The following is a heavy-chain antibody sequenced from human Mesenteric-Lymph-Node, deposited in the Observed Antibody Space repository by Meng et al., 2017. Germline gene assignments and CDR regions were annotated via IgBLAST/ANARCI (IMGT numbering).Heavy chain of an antibody. CDR2: IHHSGSA. Sequence: QGRRQESAPGLVKPSGTLPLTCAVSGGSLRSRNWWSWIRQPPGKGLEWIGYIHHSGSAYYNPSLKSRVSISVDTSKNQFSLNLNSMTAADTAVYYCASFDHIPRRNYFDYWGQGTLVTVSS. J-gene: IGHJ4*02. V-gene: IGHV4-4*02. D-gene: IGHD2-21*01. CDR1: GGSLRSRNW. CDR3: ASFDHIPRRNYFDY.